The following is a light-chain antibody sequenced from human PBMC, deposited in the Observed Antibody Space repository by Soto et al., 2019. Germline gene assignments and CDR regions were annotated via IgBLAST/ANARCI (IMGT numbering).Light chain of an antibody. V-gene: IGKV1-33*01. CDR1: QDIRNR. Sequence: DIQMTQSPSSLSASVGDRVTITCQASQDIRNRLNWYQQKPGKAPKLLINDASNLEAGVPSRFSGSGSGTDFTFTISRLQPEDIATYYCQKYVNLVTFGGGTQLEIK. J-gene: IGKJ4*01. CDR2: DAS. CDR3: QKYVNLVT.